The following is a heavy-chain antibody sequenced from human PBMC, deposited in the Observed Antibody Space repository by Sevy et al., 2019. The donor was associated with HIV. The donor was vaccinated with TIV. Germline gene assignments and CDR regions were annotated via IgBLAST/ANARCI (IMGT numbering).Heavy chain of an antibody. CDR2: VSSASSYI. CDR1: GFTFNYHF. J-gene: IGHJ4*01. V-gene: IGHV3-11*06. Sequence: GGSLRLSCAASGFTFNYHFMNWVRQVPGKGLEWVSYVSSASSYINYSDSVKGRFTISRVNAKNLVFLEMNNLKPEDTAVYFCARGDYNGYLYYFDYWGQGTLVTVSS. D-gene: IGHD3-10*01. CDR3: ARGDYNGYLYYFDY.